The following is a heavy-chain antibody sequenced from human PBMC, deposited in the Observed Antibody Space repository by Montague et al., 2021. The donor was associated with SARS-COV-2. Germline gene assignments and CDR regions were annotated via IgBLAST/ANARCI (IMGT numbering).Heavy chain of an antibody. V-gene: IGHV3-53*01. J-gene: IGHJ3*02. CDR2: IYSGGNT. CDR1: GFTVNSNY. D-gene: IGHD1-26*01. Sequence: SLRLSCAASGFTVNSNYMSWVRQAPGKGLEWVALIYSGGNTTYAVSVRDRFTISRDNSKNTLYLQMNSLRVEDKAVVYCARGGVGATWAFDIWGQGTMVTVSS. CDR3: ARGGVGATWAFDI.